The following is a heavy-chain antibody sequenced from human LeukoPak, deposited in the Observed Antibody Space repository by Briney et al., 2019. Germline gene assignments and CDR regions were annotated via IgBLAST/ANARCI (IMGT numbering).Heavy chain of an antibody. V-gene: IGHV3-23*01. CDR3: AKASYSTGWDYGMDD. D-gene: IGHD6-19*01. Sequence: GGSLRLSCAASRFSFSRYAMSWVRQAPGKGLEWVSAISGSGGSTYYVDSVKGRFTISRDNSKNTLYLQMNSLRAEDTAVYYCAKASYSTGWDYGMDDWGQGTTVTVSS. J-gene: IGHJ6*02. CDR1: RFSFSRYA. CDR2: ISGSGGST.